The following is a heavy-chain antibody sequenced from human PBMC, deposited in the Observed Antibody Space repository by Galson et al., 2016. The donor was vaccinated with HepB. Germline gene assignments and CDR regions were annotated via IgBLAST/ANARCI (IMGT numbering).Heavy chain of an antibody. CDR2: IKQDGSEK. CDR3: AKGRGGVSIH. D-gene: IGHD3-10*01. V-gene: IGHV3-7*01. Sequence: SLRLSCAASGFAFGSYWMSWVRQAPGKGLEWVANIKQDGSEKYFVDSVKGRFTISRDNAKNSLSLQMNSLRAEDTAVYYCAKGRGGVSIHWGQGTLVTVSS. J-gene: IGHJ4*02. CDR1: GFAFGSYW.